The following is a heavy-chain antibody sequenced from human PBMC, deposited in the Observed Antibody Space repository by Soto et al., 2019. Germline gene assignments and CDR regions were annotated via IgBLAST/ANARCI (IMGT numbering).Heavy chain of an antibody. V-gene: IGHV3-48*03. D-gene: IGHD3-22*01. Sequence: GSLRLSCAAPGFSFSRCEMSWVRQAPGKGLEWVSYISGSGTSTQYSDSVEGRFTITRDNAKNSLHLQMNSRGAEETVVYYCASKIVTPGYHYYDYWGQGTLVTVSS. J-gene: IGHJ4*02. CDR3: ASKIVTPGYHYYDY. CDR1: GFSFSRCE. CDR2: ISGSGTST.